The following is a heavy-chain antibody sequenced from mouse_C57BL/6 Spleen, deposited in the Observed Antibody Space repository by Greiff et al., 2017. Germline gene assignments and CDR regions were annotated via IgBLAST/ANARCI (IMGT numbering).Heavy chain of an antibody. CDR3: ASGYDGYYFDY. CDR1: GYSITSGYY. D-gene: IGHD2-3*01. Sequence: VQLQQSGPGLVKPSQSLSLTCSVTGYSITSGYYWNWIRQFPGNKLEWMGYISYDGSNNYNPSLKNRISITRDTSKNQFFLKLNSVTTEDTATYYCASGYDGYYFDYWGQGTTLTVSS. CDR2: ISYDGSN. J-gene: IGHJ2*01. V-gene: IGHV3-6*01.